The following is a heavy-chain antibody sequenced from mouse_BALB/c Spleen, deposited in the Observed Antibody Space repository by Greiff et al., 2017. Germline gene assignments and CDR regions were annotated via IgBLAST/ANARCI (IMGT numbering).Heavy chain of an antibody. D-gene: IGHD4-1*01. CDR2: ISSGGSYT. CDR3: TRDELGLDY. V-gene: IGHV5-6-4*01. Sequence: EVQRVESGGGLVKPGGSLKLSCAASGFTFSSYTMSWVRQTPEKRLEWVATISSGGSYTYYPDSVKGRFTISRDNAKNTLYLQMSSLKSEDTAMYYCTRDELGLDYWGQGTTLTVSS. J-gene: IGHJ2*01. CDR1: GFTFSSYT.